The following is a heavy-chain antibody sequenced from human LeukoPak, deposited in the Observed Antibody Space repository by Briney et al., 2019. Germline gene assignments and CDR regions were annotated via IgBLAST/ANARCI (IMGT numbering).Heavy chain of an antibody. J-gene: IGHJ4*02. CDR1: GFTFSSYG. CDR2: IRYDGSNK. V-gene: IGHV3-30*02. D-gene: IGHD3-10*01. Sequence: GGSLRLSCAASGFTFSSYGMHWVRQAPGKGLEWVAFIRYDGSNKYYADSVKGRFTISRDNSKNTLYLQMNSLRAEDTAVYYCARLGKYYFDYWGQGTLVTVSS. CDR3: ARLGKYYFDY.